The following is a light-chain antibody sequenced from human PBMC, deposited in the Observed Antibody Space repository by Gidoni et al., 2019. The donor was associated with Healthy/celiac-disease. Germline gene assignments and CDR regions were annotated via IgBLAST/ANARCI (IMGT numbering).Light chain of an antibody. CDR1: SSDVGGYNS. Sequence: QSALTQPRSVSGSPGQSATISCTGTSSDVGGYNSVSWYQQHPGKAPKLMIYDVSTRPSGVPDRFSGSKSGNTASLTISGLQAEDEADYYCCSYAGSYTVVFGGGTKLTVL. J-gene: IGLJ2*01. CDR2: DVS. V-gene: IGLV2-11*01. CDR3: CSYAGSYTVV.